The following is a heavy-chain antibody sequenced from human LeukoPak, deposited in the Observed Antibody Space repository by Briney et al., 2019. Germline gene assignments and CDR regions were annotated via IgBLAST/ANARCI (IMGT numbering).Heavy chain of an antibody. CDR3: ARDPVWYFDL. CDR2: IYTSGYT. V-gene: IGHV4-4*07. Sequence: SETLSLTCTVSGGSISGYYWSWIRQPAGKGLEWIGRIYTSGYTNSNPSLKSRVTMSVDTSKNQFSLKLTSVTAADTAVYYCARDPVWYFDLWGRGTLVTVSS. CDR1: GGSISGYY. J-gene: IGHJ2*01.